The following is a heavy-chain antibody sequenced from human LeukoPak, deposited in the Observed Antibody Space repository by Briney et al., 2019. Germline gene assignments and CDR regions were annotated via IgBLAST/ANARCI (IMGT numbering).Heavy chain of an antibody. J-gene: IGHJ6*02. CDR1: GGSISSSSYY. CDR3: ARRADGMDV. V-gene: IGHV4-39*01. Sequence: SVTLSLACTVSGGSISSSSYYWGWIRQPPGKGLEWIGSIYYSGSTYYNPSLKSRVTISVDTSKNQFSLKLSSVTAADTAVYYCARRADGMDVWGQGTTVTVSS. CDR2: IYYSGST.